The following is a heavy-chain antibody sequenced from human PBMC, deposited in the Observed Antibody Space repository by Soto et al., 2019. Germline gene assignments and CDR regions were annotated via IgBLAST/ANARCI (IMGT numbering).Heavy chain of an antibody. D-gene: IGHD6-19*01. Sequence: QITLKESGPTLMKPTQTLTLTCTFSGFSLSTSGVGVGWIRQPPGKALEWLALIYWDDDKRYSPSLKSRLTITKDSSKNQVVLTMTNMDPVDTATYYCAHSGYNSGWYWGDDAFDIWGQGTMVTVSS. V-gene: IGHV2-5*02. CDR3: AHSGYNSGWYWGDDAFDI. J-gene: IGHJ3*02. CDR2: IYWDDDK. CDR1: GFSLSTSGVG.